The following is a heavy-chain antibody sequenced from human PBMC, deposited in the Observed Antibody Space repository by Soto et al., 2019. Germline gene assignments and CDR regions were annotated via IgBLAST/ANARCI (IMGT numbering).Heavy chain of an antibody. Sequence: SETLSLTCTVSGGSVSSGSHYWSWIRQPPGKGLEWIGQIFYSGSTNYNPSLKSRVTISVDTSKNQLSLELSSVTAADTAVYFCARDFCGGDCSDDYYYSAMDVWGQGTTVTVSS. V-gene: IGHV4-61*01. J-gene: IGHJ6*02. D-gene: IGHD2-21*02. CDR1: GGSVSSGSHY. CDR3: ARDFCGGDCSDDYYYSAMDV. CDR2: IFYSGST.